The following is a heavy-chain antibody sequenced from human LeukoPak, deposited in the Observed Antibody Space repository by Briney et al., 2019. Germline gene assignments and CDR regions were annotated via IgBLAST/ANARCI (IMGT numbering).Heavy chain of an antibody. V-gene: IGHV1-8*01. Sequence: XYDINWVRQATGQGLEWMGWMNPNSGNTGYAQKFQGRVTMTRNTSISTAYMELSSLRSEDTAVYYCARGPGGSYNDYWGQGTLVTVSS. D-gene: IGHD1-26*01. CDR1: XYD. CDR2: MNPNSGNT. J-gene: IGHJ4*02. CDR3: ARGPGGSYNDY.